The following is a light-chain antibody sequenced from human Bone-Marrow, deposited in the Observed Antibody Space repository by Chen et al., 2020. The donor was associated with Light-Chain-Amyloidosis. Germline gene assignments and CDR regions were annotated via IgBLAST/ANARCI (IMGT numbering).Light chain of an antibody. J-gene: IGLJ3*02. Sequence: NFMLTQPHSVSESPGQTVFISCTRSSGSIANNYVQWYQQLPGSSPTTGIYEDVQRPSGVPDRFTGSIDRSSNSASLPIYGLKTEDEADYDCQSYQGSSQRVLGGGTKLTVL. CDR2: EDV. V-gene: IGLV6-57*01. CDR1: SGSIANNY. CDR3: QSYQGSSQRV.